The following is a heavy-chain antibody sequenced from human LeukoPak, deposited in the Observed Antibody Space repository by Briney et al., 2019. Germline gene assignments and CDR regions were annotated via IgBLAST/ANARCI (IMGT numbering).Heavy chain of an antibody. CDR2: IYPRDGST. Sequence: ASVKVSCMASGYTFSSNYIYWVRQAPGQGLERMGMIYPRDGSTSYAQKFQSRVTVTRDTSTSTVHMELSGLRSEDTAVYYCARDQEGFDYWGQGTLVTVSS. V-gene: IGHV1-46*01. CDR3: ARDQEGFDY. J-gene: IGHJ4*02. CDR1: GYTFSSNY.